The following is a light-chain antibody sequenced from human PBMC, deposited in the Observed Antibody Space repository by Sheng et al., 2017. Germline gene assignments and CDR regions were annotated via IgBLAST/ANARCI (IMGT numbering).Light chain of an antibody. J-gene: IGKJ4*01. V-gene: IGKV1-5*03. CDR2: KAS. Sequence: DIQMTQSPSTLSAFVGDRVTITCRASQSVATWLAWYQQTPGKAPKLLIYKASTLDLGVPSRFSGSGSGTEFTLTIDSLQPDDFATYFCQQYDSFPLTFGGGIRVAI. CDR3: QQYDSFPLT. CDR1: QSVATW.